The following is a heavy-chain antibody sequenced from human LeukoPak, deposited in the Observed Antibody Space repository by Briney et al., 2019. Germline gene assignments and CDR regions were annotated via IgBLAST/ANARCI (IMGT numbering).Heavy chain of an antibody. J-gene: IGHJ4*02. Sequence: GGSLRLSCAASGFTFSSYGMHWVRQAPGKGLEWVSAISGSGGSTYYADSVKGRFTISRDNSKNTLYLQMNSLRAEDTAVYYCATSTGYYYYFDYWGQGTLVTVSS. V-gene: IGHV3-23*01. CDR2: ISGSGGST. D-gene: IGHD3-9*01. CDR1: GFTFSSYG. CDR3: ATSTGYYYYFDY.